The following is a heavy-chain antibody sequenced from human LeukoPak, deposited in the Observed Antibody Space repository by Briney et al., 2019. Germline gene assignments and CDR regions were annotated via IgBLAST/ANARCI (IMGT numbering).Heavy chain of an antibody. CDR1: GYAFTSYY. Sequence: ASLKVSCAASGYAFTSYYVHWVRQTPGQGLEWMGKIKPIRGSTSYAQKFQGRVTMTSDTSTSTVYMELSSLRSEDTAVYYCARDDNQLYYYDTSGHLNGFDSWGQGALVTV. CDR2: IKPIRGST. D-gene: IGHD3-22*01. J-gene: IGHJ5*01. V-gene: IGHV1-46*01. CDR3: ARDDNQLYYYDTSGHLNGFDS.